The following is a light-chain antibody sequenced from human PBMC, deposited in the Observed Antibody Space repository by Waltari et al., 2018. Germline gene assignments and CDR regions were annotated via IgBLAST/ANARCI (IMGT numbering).Light chain of an antibody. CDR3: QQSYSTPRT. Sequence: DIQMTQSPSSLSASVGDRVTITCRASQSISSYLNWYQQKPGKAPNLLIYAASTLQSGVPSRFSGSASGTDFTRTISSLQPEDFATYYCQQSYSTPRTFGQGTKLEIK. CDR1: QSISSY. CDR2: AAS. J-gene: IGKJ2*01. V-gene: IGKV1-39*01.